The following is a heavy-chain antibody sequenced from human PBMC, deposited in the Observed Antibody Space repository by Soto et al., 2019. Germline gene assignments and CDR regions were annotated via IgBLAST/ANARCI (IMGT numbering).Heavy chain of an antibody. CDR1: GFTFSSYG. Sequence: GGSLRLSCAASGFTFSSYGMHWVRQAPGKGLEWVAVIWYDGSNKYYADSVKGRFTISRDNSKNTLYLQMNSLRAEDTAVYYCARDIVVVPAARGSVLDYWGQGTLVTVSS. D-gene: IGHD2-2*01. CDR3: ARDIVVVPAARGSVLDY. CDR2: IWYDGSNK. V-gene: IGHV3-33*01. J-gene: IGHJ4*02.